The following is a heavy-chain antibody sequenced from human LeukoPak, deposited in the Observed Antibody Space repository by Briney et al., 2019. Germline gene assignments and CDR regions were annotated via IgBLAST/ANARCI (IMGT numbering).Heavy chain of an antibody. CDR2: IIPIFGTA. J-gene: IGHJ4*02. CDR1: RGTFSSYA. V-gene: IGHV1-69*05. CDR3: ARGTRRYCSGGSCYSG. D-gene: IGHD2-15*01. Sequence: SVKVSCKPSRGTFSSYAISWVRQAPGQGLEWMGRIIPIFGTANYAQKFQGRVTITTDESISTAYMELSSLRSEDTAVYYCARGTRRYCSGGSCYSGWGQGTLVTVSS.